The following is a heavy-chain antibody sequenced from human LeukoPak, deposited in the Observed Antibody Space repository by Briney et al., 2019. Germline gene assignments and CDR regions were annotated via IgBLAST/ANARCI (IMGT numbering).Heavy chain of an antibody. V-gene: IGHV3-48*03. D-gene: IGHD2-15*01. J-gene: IGHJ4*02. CDR1: GFTFSSYE. CDR2: ISSSGSTI. Sequence: GGSLRLSCAASGFTFSSYEMNWVRQAPGKGLEWVSYISSSGSTIYYADSVKGRFTISRDNAKNSLYLQMNSLRAEDTAVYYCASTFPYCGDGSCALGGQGTLVTVSS. CDR3: ASTFPYCGDGSCAL.